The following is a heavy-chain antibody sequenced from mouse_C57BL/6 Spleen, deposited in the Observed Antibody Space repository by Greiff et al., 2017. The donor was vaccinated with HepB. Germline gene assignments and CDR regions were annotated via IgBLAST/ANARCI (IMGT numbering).Heavy chain of an antibody. J-gene: IGHJ3*01. V-gene: IGHV5-9*01. D-gene: IGHD2-4*01. CDR3: ARQGYDYDGAWFAY. CDR1: GFTFSSYT. CDR2: ISGGGGNT. Sequence: EVNVVESGGGLVKPGGSLKLSCAASGFTFSSYTMSWVRQTPEKRLEWVATISGGGGNTYYPDSVKGRFTISRDNAKNTLYLQMSSLRSEDTALYYCARQGYDYDGAWFAYWGQGTLVTVSA.